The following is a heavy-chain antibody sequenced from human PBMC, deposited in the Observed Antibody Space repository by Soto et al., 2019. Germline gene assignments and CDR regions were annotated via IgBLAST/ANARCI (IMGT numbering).Heavy chain of an antibody. D-gene: IGHD4-17*01. J-gene: IGHJ4*02. Sequence: ETLSLTCTVSGGSISSSSYYWGWIRQPPGKGLEWIGSIYYSGSTYYNPSLKSRVTISVDTSKNQFSLKLSSVTAADTAVYYCARQPYDYGDYRVDYFDYWGQGTLVTVSS. CDR2: IYYSGST. V-gene: IGHV4-39*01. CDR3: ARQPYDYGDYRVDYFDY. CDR1: GGSISSSSYY.